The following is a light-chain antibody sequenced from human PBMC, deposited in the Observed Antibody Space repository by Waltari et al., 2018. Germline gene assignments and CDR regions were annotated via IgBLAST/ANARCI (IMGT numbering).Light chain of an antibody. CDR1: TLGDKF. Sequence: SFDLTQPPSVSVSPGQTATITCSGDTLGDKFVSWYRRKSGQSPVLIVFEDNKRPSGVPERISGSRSGSTATLAVSGTQAIDEADFYCQARDSDTVVFGGGTKLTVL. CDR3: QARDSDTVV. J-gene: IGLJ3*02. CDR2: EDN. V-gene: IGLV3-1*01.